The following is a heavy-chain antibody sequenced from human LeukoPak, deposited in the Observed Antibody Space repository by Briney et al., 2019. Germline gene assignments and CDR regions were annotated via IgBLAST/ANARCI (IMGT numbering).Heavy chain of an antibody. V-gene: IGHV4-59*12. CDR3: ARGNCTNGVCYTGYFDY. CDR1: GGSISSYY. J-gene: IGHJ4*02. D-gene: IGHD2-8*01. CDR2: IYYSGST. Sequence: PSETLSLTCTVSGGSISSYYWSWIRQPPGKGMEWIGYIYYSGSTNYNPSLKSRVTISVDTSKNQFSLKLSSVTAADTAVYYCARGNCTNGVCYTGYFDYWGQGTLVTVSS.